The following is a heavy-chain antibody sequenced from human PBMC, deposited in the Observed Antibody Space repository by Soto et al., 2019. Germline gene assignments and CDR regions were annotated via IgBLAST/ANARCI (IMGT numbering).Heavy chain of an antibody. CDR2: ISASNGDT. V-gene: IGHV1-18*01. CDR3: ALTLLGSNIDFYHDIDV. D-gene: IGHD2-15*01. CDR1: GYTFTSHG. J-gene: IGHJ6*03. Sequence: QVQLVQSGPEVKKPGASVKVSCKASGYTFTSHGVSWVRQAPGQGLEWMGWISASNGDTNYAQKLQGRVTVTTDTYTSTAYMKLRRLRSDHTAVYYCALTLLGSNIDFYHDIDVWGNGTAVTVSS.